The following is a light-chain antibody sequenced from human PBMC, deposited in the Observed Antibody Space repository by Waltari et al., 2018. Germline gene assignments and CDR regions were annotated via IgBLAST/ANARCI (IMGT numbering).Light chain of an antibody. Sequence: IVLTQSPGTLSLSPGERATLSCRASQSVSRSLPWYQQKPGQAPKLLIYGASTRATGIPDRFTGSVSGTDFSLTISSLEPEDFAIYFCQHYVRLPATFGQGTKVEIK. V-gene: IGKV3-20*01. J-gene: IGKJ1*01. CDR1: QSVSRS. CDR3: QHYVRLPAT. CDR2: GAS.